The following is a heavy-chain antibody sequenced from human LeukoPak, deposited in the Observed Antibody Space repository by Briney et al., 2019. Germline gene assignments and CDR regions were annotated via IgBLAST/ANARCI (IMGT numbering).Heavy chain of an antibody. Sequence: ASVTVSCKASGYTFISHYMHWVRQAPGQGLEWMGIINPGGGSTSYAQKFQGRVTMTRDTSTSTVYMELSSLRSEDTAVYYCASDGYSSGWYVLDYWGQGTLVTVFS. CDR3: ASDGYSSGWYVLDY. CDR1: GYTFISHY. D-gene: IGHD6-19*01. J-gene: IGHJ4*02. V-gene: IGHV1-46*01. CDR2: INPGGGST.